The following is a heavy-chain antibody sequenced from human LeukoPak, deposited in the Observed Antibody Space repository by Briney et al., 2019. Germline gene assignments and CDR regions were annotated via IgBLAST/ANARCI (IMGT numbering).Heavy chain of an antibody. Sequence: PGGSLRLSCAASGFTFSSYGMHWVRQAPGKGLEWVANIKQDGSEKYYVDSVKGRFTISRDNAKNSLYLQMNSLRAEDTAVYYCAREGGMVYSYGYLYYFDYWGQGTLVTVSS. CDR2: IKQDGSEK. CDR1: GFTFSSYG. D-gene: IGHD5-18*01. V-gene: IGHV3-7*01. CDR3: AREGGMVYSYGYLYYFDY. J-gene: IGHJ4*02.